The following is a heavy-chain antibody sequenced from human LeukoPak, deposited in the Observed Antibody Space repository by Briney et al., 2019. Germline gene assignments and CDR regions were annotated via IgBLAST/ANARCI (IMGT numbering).Heavy chain of an antibody. CDR2: ISYDGSNK. CDR1: GFTFSSYG. Sequence: GGSLRLSCAAAGFTFSSYGMHGVRQAPGKGLEWVAVISYDGSNKYYADSVKGRFTISRDNSKNALYLQMNSLRAEDTAVYYAVRVGYYDIVTGLGDFDYWGQGTLVTVSS. J-gene: IGHJ4*02. V-gene: IGHV3-30*03. CDR3: VRVGYYDIVTGLGDFDY. D-gene: IGHD3-9*01.